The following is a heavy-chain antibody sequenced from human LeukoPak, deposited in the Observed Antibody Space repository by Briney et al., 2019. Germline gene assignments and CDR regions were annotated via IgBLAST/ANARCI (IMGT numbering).Heavy chain of an antibody. D-gene: IGHD3-10*01. CDR2: ISGSGGST. CDR1: GFTFSSYA. Sequence: PGGSLRLSCAASGFTFSSYAMSWVRQAPGKGLEWVSAISGSGGSTYYADSVKGRFTISRDNAKNSLYLQMNSLRAEDTAVYYCASDGSGSYHNWFDPWGQGTLVTVSS. V-gene: IGHV3-23*01. CDR3: ASDGSGSYHNWFDP. J-gene: IGHJ5*02.